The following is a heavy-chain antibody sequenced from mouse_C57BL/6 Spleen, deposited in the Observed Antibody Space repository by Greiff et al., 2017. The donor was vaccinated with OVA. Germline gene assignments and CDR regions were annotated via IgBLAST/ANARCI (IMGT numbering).Heavy chain of an antibody. J-gene: IGHJ4*01. CDR2: INPSNGGT. CDR1: GYTFTSYW. CDR3: VRGRLLYGITHYYAMDY. D-gene: IGHD1-1*01. Sequence: QVQLQQPGTELVKPGASVKLSCKASGYTFTSYWMHWVKQRPGQGLEWIGNINPSNGGTNYNEKFKSKATLTVDKASSTGYMQLSSLTSEDSAVYYCVRGRLLYGITHYYAMDYWGQGTSVTVSS. V-gene: IGHV1-53*01.